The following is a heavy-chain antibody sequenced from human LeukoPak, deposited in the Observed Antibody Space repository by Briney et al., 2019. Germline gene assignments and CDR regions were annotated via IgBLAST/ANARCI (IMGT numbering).Heavy chain of an antibody. D-gene: IGHD1-1*01. CDR1: GYSFTRYY. V-gene: IGHV1-46*01. J-gene: IGHJ4*02. Sequence: ASVKVSCKASGYSFTRYYIHWVRQAPGQGRDYMGMIDPNTGTTWYSQKFQGTVTMTRDTSTSTVSMELSSLRSDDTAIYYCARELPGSCHFDYWGQGTLVSVSS. CDR2: IDPNTGTT. CDR3: ARELPGSCHFDY.